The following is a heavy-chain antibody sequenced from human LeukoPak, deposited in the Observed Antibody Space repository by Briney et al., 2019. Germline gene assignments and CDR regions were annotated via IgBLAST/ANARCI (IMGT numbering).Heavy chain of an antibody. CDR3: ARWRASGGYYYYYYMDV. CDR1: GGTFSSYA. Sequence: SVKVSCKASGGTFSSYAISWVRQAPGQGLEWMGGIIPIFGTANYAQKFQGRVTITADESTSTAYMELSSPRSEDTAVYYCARWRASGGYYYYYYMDVWGKGTTVTVSS. J-gene: IGHJ6*03. CDR2: IIPIFGTA. V-gene: IGHV1-69*13. D-gene: IGHD3-10*01.